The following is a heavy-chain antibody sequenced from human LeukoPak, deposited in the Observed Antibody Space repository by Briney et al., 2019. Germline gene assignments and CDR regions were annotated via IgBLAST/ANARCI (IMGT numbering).Heavy chain of an antibody. CDR2: IYTSGST. J-gene: IGHJ4*02. CDR3: ARGRRGYSYGYVFDY. V-gene: IGHV4-4*07. Sequence: PSETLSLTCTVSGGSISSYYWSWIRQPAGKGLEWIGRIYTSGSTNYNPSLKSRVTMSVDTSKNQFSLKLSSVTAADTAVYYCARGRRGYSYGYVFDYWGQGTLVTVSS. CDR1: GGSISSYY. D-gene: IGHD5-18*01.